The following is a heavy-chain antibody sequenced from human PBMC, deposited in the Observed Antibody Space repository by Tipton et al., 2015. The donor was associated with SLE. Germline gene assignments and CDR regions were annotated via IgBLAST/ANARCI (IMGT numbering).Heavy chain of an antibody. V-gene: IGHV4-30-4*01. CDR2: IYYSGGT. CDR1: GGSISSGDYY. J-gene: IGHJ3*02. CDR3: ASTGVNYRRRAFDI. D-gene: IGHD5-24*01. Sequence: TLSLTCTVSGGSISSGDYYWGWIRQPPGKGLEWIGYIYYSGGTYYNPSLNSRVTISADTSKNQCSLKLSTVTAADTAVYYCASTGVNYRRRAFDIWGQGTMVTVSS.